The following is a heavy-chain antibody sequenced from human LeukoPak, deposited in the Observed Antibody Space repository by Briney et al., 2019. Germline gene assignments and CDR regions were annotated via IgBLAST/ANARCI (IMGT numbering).Heavy chain of an antibody. J-gene: IGHJ4*02. D-gene: IGHD4-17*01. Sequence: GGSLRLSCAASGFTFSSYGMHWVRQAPGKGLEWVAVIWYDGSNKYYADSVKGRFTISRDNSKNTLCLQMNSLRAEDTAVYYCARDHPDEDDYGDYGPLDYWGQGTLVTVSS. CDR2: IWYDGSNK. CDR3: ARDHPDEDDYGDYGPLDY. V-gene: IGHV3-33*01. CDR1: GFTFSSYG.